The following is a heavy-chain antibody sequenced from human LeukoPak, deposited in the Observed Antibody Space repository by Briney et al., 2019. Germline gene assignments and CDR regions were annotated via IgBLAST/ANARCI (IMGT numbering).Heavy chain of an antibody. CDR3: AKRWGYCSGGSCFNWFDP. J-gene: IGHJ5*02. CDR2: ISSSGSTI. V-gene: IGHV3-48*03. CDR1: GFTFSSYE. D-gene: IGHD2-15*01. Sequence: PGGSLRLSCAASGFTFSSYEMNWVRQAPGKGLEWVSYISSSGSTIYYADSVKGRFTISRDNSKNTLYLQMNSLRAEDTAVYYCAKRWGYCSGGSCFNWFDPWGQGTLVTVSS.